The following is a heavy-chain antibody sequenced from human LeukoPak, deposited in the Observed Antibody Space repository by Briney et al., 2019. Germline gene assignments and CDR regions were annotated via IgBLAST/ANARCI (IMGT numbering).Heavy chain of an antibody. D-gene: IGHD1-26*01. CDR2: IDWDDDK. CDR3: ARIRYSGSYYEFDY. Sequence: TLSLTCTVSGGSISSYYWSWIRQPPGKALEWLARIDWDDDKYYSTSLKTRLTISKDTSKNQVVLTMTNMDPVDTATYYCARIRYSGSYYEFDYWGQGTLVTVSS. V-gene: IGHV2-70*11. CDR1: GGSISSYYW. J-gene: IGHJ4*02.